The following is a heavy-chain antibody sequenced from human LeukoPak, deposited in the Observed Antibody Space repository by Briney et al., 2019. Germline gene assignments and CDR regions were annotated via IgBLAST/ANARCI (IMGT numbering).Heavy chain of an antibody. Sequence: ASESLSLTCTVSGGSIIGFYWTWIRQPPGKGLEWIGYIYSSGNTNYNPSLKSRITMSVDTSKNQFSLNLSSVTAADTAVYYCARAFHYYDSRDAFDIWGQGTMVTVSS. CDR2: IYSSGNT. D-gene: IGHD3-22*01. V-gene: IGHV4-59*01. CDR3: ARAFHYYDSRDAFDI. CDR1: GGSIIGFY. J-gene: IGHJ3*02.